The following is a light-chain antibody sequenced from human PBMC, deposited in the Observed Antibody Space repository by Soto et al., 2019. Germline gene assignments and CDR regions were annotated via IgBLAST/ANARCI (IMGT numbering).Light chain of an antibody. V-gene: IGKV3-11*01. CDR2: DAS. CDR3: QQRSNWPLT. J-gene: IGKJ4*01. CDR1: QSVSSY. Sequence: EVVLTQSPATLSLSPGERATLSCRASQSVSSYLAWYQQKPGQAPRLLMSDASNRATGIPARFSGSGSGTDFTLTISSVEPEDLAVYYCQQRSNWPLTLGGGTKVDI.